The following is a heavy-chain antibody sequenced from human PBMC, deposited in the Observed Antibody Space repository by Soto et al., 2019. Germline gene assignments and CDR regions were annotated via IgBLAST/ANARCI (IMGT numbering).Heavy chain of an antibody. CDR1: GASISPYY. D-gene: IGHD2-15*01. CDR2: VYYTGST. Sequence: QVQLQESGPGLVKPSETLSLTCTVSGASISPYYWTWIRQPPGKELEWIGYVYYTGSTNYSPSLESRVTMSLDTSKSQFSLMLTSVTAADTAVYYCASHHEYCSGGTCYVVAYWGPGTLVTVSS. CDR3: ASHHEYCSGGTCYVVAY. V-gene: IGHV4-59*08. J-gene: IGHJ4*02.